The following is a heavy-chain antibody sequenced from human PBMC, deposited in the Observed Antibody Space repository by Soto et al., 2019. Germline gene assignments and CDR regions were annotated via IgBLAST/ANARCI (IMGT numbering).Heavy chain of an antibody. Sequence: QVQLVESGGGVVQPGRSLRLSCAASGFTFSSYGMHWVRQAPGKGLEWVAVIWYDGSNKYYADSVKGRFTISRDNSKXXXXXXXXXXRAEDTAVYYCAHDKGYWGQGTLVTVSS. J-gene: IGHJ4*02. V-gene: IGHV3-33*01. CDR2: IWYDGSNK. D-gene: IGHD3-22*01. CDR3: AHDKGY. CDR1: GFTFSSYG.